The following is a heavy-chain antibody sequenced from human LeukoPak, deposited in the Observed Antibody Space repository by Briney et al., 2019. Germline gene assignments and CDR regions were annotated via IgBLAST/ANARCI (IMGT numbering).Heavy chain of an antibody. J-gene: IGHJ3*01. V-gene: IGHV4-59*01. Sequence: SETLSLTCAVSGGSINNYYWSWIRQPPGKGLEWVGYIYDSGSTNYYPSLKSRVPTSLDTSKNQVPLELSSVPGADTAAYYCWRVGAGGPRRALDVWGEGTTVTASS. CDR2: IYDSGST. CDR1: GGSINNYY. D-gene: IGHD6-13*01. CDR3: WRVGAGGPRRALDV.